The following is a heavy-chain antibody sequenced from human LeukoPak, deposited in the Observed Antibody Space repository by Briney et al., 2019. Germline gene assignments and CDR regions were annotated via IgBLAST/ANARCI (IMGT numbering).Heavy chain of an antibody. CDR3: ARVHYDILTGYTYFFDY. D-gene: IGHD3-9*01. CDR2: IYYSGST. J-gene: IGHJ4*02. Sequence: SQTLSLTCTVSGGSISSGAYYWSWIRHHPGKGLEWIGYIYYSGSTYYNPSLKSRVTISVDTSKNQFSLKLSSVTAADTAVYYCARVHYDILTGYTYFFDYWGQGTLVTVSS. CDR1: GGSISSGAYY. V-gene: IGHV4-31*03.